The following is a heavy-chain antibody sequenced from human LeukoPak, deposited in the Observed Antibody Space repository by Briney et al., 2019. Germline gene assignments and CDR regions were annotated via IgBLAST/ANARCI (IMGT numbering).Heavy chain of an antibody. Sequence: GGSLRLSCAASGFTFSSYWMHWVRQAPGKGLVWVSYISSSSSTLYYADSVKGRFTISRDNAKNSLYLQINSLRDADTAVYYCARDYGDPQNPYYYYGLDVWGQGTTVTVSS. CDR3: ARDYGDPQNPYYYYGLDV. V-gene: IGHV3-48*02. D-gene: IGHD4-17*01. CDR1: GFTFSSYW. J-gene: IGHJ6*02. CDR2: ISSSSSTL.